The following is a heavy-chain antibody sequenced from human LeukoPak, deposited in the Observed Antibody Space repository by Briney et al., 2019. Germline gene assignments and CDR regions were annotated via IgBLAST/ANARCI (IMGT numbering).Heavy chain of an antibody. D-gene: IGHD3-10*01. CDR1: GFTFSSYG. Sequence: GSLRLSCAASGFTFSSYGMHWVRQAPGKGLEWVAFIRYDGSNKYYADSVKGRFTISRDNSKNTLYLQMNSLRAEDTAVYYCVKGRELLWFGELSAHWGQGTLVTVSS. CDR3: VKGRELLWFGELSAH. V-gene: IGHV3-30*02. J-gene: IGHJ4*02. CDR2: IRYDGSNK.